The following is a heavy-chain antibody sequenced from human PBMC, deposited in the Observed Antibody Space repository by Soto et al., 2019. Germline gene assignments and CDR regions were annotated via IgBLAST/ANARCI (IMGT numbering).Heavy chain of an antibody. J-gene: IGHJ4*02. D-gene: IGHD3-3*01. CDR2: IYYSGST. CDR3: ARSSRHYDFWSGPPGY. Sequence: LSLTCTVSGGSISSGGYYWSWIRQHPGKGLEWIGYIYYSGSTYYNPSLKSRVTISVDTSKNQFSLKLSSVTAADTAVYYCARSSRHYDFWSGPPGYWGQGTLVTVSS. V-gene: IGHV4-31*03. CDR1: GGSISSGGYY.